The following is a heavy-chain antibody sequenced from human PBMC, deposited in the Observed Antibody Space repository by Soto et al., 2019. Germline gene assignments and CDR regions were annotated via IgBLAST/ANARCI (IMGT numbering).Heavy chain of an antibody. D-gene: IGHD4-4*01. CDR1: GFTFSSFA. V-gene: IGHV3-23*01. CDR2: ISVSGDTT. CDR3: AKDGVGWVNTVADFAS. Sequence: EVQLLESGGGLVQSGGSLRLSCAASGFTFSSFAMNWVRQAPGKGLEWVSTISVSGDTTTYADSVKGRFTISRDNSMDTLYLQMNSVRAEDTAIYFCAKDGVGWVNTVADFASWCQGTRVTVSS. J-gene: IGHJ5*01.